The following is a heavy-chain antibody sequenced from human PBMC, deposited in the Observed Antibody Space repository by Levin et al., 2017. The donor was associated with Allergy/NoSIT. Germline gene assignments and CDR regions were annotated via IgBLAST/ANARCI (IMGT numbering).Heavy chain of an antibody. D-gene: IGHD3-10*02. CDR1: GGSFSGYY. Sequence: SETLSLTCAVYGGSFSGYYWSWIRQPPGKGLEWIGEINHSGSTNYNPSLKSRVTISVDTSKNQFSLKLSSVTAADTAVYYCASIPSVRGEYMDLWGKGTTVTVSS. V-gene: IGHV4-34*01. J-gene: IGHJ6*03. CDR2: INHSGST. CDR3: ASIPSVRGEYMDL.